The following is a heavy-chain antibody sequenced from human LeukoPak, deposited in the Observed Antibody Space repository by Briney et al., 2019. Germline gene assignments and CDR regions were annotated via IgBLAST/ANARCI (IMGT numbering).Heavy chain of an antibody. CDR2: IYHSGST. CDR3: ARVKGNSSSWYLRY. J-gene: IGHJ4*02. D-gene: IGHD6-13*01. Sequence: SETLSLTCAVSGYSISSGYYWGWIRQPPRKGLEWIGSIYHSGSTYYNPSLKSRVTISVDTSKNQFSLKLSSVTAADTAVYYCARVKGNSSSWYLRYWGQGTLVTVSS. CDR1: GYSISSGYY. V-gene: IGHV4-38-2*01.